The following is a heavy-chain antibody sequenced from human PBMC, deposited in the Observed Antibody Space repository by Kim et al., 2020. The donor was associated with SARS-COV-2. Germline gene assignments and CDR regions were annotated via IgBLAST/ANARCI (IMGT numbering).Heavy chain of an antibody. Sequence: ASVKVSCKASGGTFSSYAISWVRQAPGQGLEWMGGIIPIFGTANYAQKFQGRVTITADESTSTAYMELSSLRSEDTAVYYCARDSVGATMTLDYWGQGTLVTVSS. J-gene: IGHJ4*02. CDR2: IIPIFGTA. D-gene: IGHD1-26*01. CDR1: GGTFSSYA. CDR3: ARDSVGATMTLDY. V-gene: IGHV1-69*13.